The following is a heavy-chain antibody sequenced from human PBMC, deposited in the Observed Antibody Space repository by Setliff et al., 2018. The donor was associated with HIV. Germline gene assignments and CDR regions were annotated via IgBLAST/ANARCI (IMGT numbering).Heavy chain of an antibody. V-gene: IGHV4-31*03. Sequence: PSETLSLTCTVSGGSISSGYYYWSWIRQHPGKGLEWIGYIYYSGNPFYNPSLRSRVTISLDTSKNQFSLKLSSVTAPDTAVYYCARGFDYAQRPPLYYFDYWGQGTLVTVSS. CDR1: GGSISSGYYY. CDR3: ARGFDYAQRPPLYYFDY. D-gene: IGHD2-2*01. J-gene: IGHJ4*02. CDR2: IYYSGNP.